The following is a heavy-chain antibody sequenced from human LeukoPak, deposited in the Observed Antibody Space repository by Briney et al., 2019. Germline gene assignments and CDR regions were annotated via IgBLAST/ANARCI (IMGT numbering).Heavy chain of an antibody. D-gene: IGHD2-2*01. J-gene: IGHJ5*02. Sequence: GGSLRLSCAAPGFTFSTYAMSWVRQAPGKGLEWVSAISGSGGSTYYADSVKGRFTISRDNSKNTLYLQMNSLRAEDTAVYYCAKDGGFIVVVPAASFDPWGQGTLVTVSS. CDR3: AKDGGFIVVVPAASFDP. CDR1: GFTFSTYA. CDR2: ISGSGGST. V-gene: IGHV3-23*01.